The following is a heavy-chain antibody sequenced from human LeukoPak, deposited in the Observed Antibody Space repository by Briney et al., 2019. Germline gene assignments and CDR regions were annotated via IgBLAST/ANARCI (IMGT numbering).Heavy chain of an antibody. Sequence: KPSETLSLTCTVSGGSISSYYWSWIRQPPGKGPEWIGYIYYSGSTNYNPSLKSRVTISVDTSKNQFSLKLSSVTAADTAVYYCARDHAGASLGFDPWGQGTLVTVSS. V-gene: IGHV4-59*01. CDR3: ARDHAGASLGFDP. CDR2: IYYSGST. J-gene: IGHJ5*02. CDR1: GGSISSYY.